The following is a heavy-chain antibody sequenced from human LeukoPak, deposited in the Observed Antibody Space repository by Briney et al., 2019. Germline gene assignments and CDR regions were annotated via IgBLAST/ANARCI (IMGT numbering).Heavy chain of an antibody. Sequence: ASVKVSCKASGYSFTSYAINWVRQAPGQGLEWMGWISAYNGNTDHAQKFQGRVTMTTDTSTSTAYMELRSLTSDDTAVYYCARDPLRSTWSTYYNALDVWGQGTTVTVSS. CDR1: GYSFTSYA. D-gene: IGHD6-13*01. J-gene: IGHJ6*02. CDR2: ISAYNGNT. V-gene: IGHV1-18*01. CDR3: ARDPLRSTWSTYYNALDV.